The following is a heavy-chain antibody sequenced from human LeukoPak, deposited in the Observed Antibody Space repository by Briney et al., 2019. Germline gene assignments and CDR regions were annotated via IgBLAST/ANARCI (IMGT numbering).Heavy chain of an antibody. V-gene: IGHV1-3*02. Sequence: ASVKVSCKASGYTFTNYALHWVRQAPGQSLEWMGWTNGATGNTRFSQDFQGRLTITIDTSASTGYVELSSLRSEDTAVYYCARSPGGNARTWLDYWGRGTLVTVSS. J-gene: IGHJ4*02. D-gene: IGHD4-23*01. CDR1: GYTFTNYA. CDR2: TNGATGNT. CDR3: ARSPGGNARTWLDY.